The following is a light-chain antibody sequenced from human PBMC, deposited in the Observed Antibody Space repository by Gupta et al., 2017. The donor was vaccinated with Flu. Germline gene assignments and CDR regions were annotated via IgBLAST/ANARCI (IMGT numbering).Light chain of an antibody. J-gene: IGKJ1*01. CDR1: KSVTSSY. Sequence: EIVLTQSPGTLSLSPGERATHSCRASKSVTSSYLAWYQQKPGQGPRLLIYGASSRDTGTPDRFSGSGSGTDFTLTISSLEPEDFAVYYCQQYGSYSWTFGQGTKVEIK. V-gene: IGKV3-20*01. CDR2: GAS. CDR3: QQYGSYSWT.